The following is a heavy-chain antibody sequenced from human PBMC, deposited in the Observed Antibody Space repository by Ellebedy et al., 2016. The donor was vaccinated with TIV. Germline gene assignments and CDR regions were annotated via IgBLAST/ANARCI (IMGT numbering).Heavy chain of an antibody. CDR1: GFTFGSYD. D-gene: IGHD1-14*01. CDR3: STGGVTTFNY. V-gene: IGHV3-30*03. Sequence: GGSLRLSXAASGFTFGSYDMHWVRQAPGKGLEWVAVISYDRSNKYYADSVKGRFTISRDNSKNTLYLQMNSLRAEDTAVYYCSTGGVTTFNYWGQGTLVTVSS. CDR2: ISYDRSNK. J-gene: IGHJ4*02.